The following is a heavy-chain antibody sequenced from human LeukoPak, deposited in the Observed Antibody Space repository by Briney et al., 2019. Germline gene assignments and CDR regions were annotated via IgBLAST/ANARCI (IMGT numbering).Heavy chain of an antibody. CDR3: ARSSGSGWYEY. Sequence: GASLKISCKGSGYSFTTSWIACVRQMPGKGLEWMGIIYPGDSDTRYSPSFQGQVTISADKSISTAYLQWSSLKASDTAMYYCARSSGSGWYEYWGQGTLVTVSS. D-gene: IGHD6-19*01. CDR2: IYPGDSDT. J-gene: IGHJ4*02. V-gene: IGHV5-51*01. CDR1: GYSFTTSW.